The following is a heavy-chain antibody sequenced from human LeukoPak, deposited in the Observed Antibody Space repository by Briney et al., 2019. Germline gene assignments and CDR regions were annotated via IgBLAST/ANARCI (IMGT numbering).Heavy chain of an antibody. Sequence: SETLSPTCTVSGGSISSSSYYWGWIRQPPGTGLEWIGSIYYSGSTYYNPSLKSRVSISVDTSKNQFSLKLSSVTAADTAVYYYARGTRSRSYNWFDPWGQGTLVTVSS. J-gene: IGHJ5*02. CDR1: GGSISSSSYY. D-gene: IGHD3/OR15-3a*01. CDR2: IYYSGST. CDR3: ARGTRSRSYNWFDP. V-gene: IGHV4-39*07.